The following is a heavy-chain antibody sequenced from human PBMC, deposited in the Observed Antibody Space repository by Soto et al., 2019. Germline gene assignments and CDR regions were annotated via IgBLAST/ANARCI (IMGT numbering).Heavy chain of an antibody. J-gene: IGHJ6*02. Sequence: GGSLRLACTACGDSFYIPGMDGFGQDPGKGLDGVGRLIFDRIKEYYADSLKGRFTISRNNSKNTPSLRVDSWRAENTAVYYDGKDLALVADIWGQGTTVTVSS. CDR1: GDSFYIPG. CDR2: LIFDRIKE. CDR3: GKDLALVADI. V-gene: IGHV3-30*18. D-gene: IGHD6-6*01.